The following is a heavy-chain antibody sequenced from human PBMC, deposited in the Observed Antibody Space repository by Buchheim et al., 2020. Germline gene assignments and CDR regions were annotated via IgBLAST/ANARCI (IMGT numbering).Heavy chain of an antibody. CDR2: IRTDGSTT. CDR1: GFTVGSSY. V-gene: IGHV3-74*01. Sequence: EVHLVESGGGLVQPGGSLRLSCAASGFTVGSSYMHWVRQAPGKGLVWVSRIRTDGSTTTYADSVKGRFTISRDDAKTTRYLQMNSLRAEDTAVYYCARALYFWGLGTL. CDR3: ARALYF. D-gene: IGHD3-9*01. J-gene: IGHJ4*02.